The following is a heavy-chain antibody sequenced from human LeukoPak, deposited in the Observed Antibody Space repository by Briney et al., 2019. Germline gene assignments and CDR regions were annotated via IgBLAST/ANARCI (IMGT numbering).Heavy chain of an antibody. CDR2: IKGGGGDP. D-gene: IGHD2-21*02. CDR3: AKGGHDFNPFYW. J-gene: IGHJ4*02. Sequence: GGSLRLSCAAPGLTFSTYAMGWVRQAPGKGLEWVSSIKGGGGDPFYADSVKGRFTISRGNSKNTLFLQLNSLRAEDSAVYYCAKGGHDFNPFYWWGQGTLVTVSS. V-gene: IGHV3-23*01. CDR1: GLTFSTYA.